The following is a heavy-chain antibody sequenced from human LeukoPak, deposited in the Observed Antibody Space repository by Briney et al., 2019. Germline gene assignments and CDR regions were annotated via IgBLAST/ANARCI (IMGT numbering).Heavy chain of an antibody. CDR3: ARDLMENYYDI. J-gene: IGHJ3*02. Sequence: SETLSLTCAVYGGSFSGYYWSWIRQPPGKGLEWIGEINHSGSTNYNPSLKSRVTISVDTSKNQFSLKLSSVTAADTAVYYCARDLMENYYDIWGQGTMVTVSS. CDR1: GGSFSGYY. D-gene: IGHD3-10*01. V-gene: IGHV4-34*01. CDR2: INHSGST.